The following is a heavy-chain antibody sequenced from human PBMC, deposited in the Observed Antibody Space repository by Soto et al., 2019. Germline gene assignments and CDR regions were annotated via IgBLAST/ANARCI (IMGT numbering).Heavy chain of an antibody. J-gene: IGHJ4*02. CDR3: ARDYYYDSSGYYGY. CDR1: GYRFAYSA. CDR2: IATGNGNT. D-gene: IGHD3-22*01. Sequence: AVSVKVSCKDSGYRFAYSAIRSLRQAPGQSLEWMGWIATGNGNTKYSQKFQGRVTITRDTSASTAYMEVSSLRSEDTAVYYCARDYYYDSSGYYGYWGQGTLVTVHS. V-gene: IGHV1-3*04.